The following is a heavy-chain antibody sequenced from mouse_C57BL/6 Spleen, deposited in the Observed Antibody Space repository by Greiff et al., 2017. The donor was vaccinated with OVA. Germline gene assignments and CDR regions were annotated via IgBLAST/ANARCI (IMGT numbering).Heavy chain of an antibody. V-gene: IGHV5-17*01. CDR3: ARLIYSYAMDY. J-gene: IGHJ4*01. D-gene: IGHD2-1*01. CDR2: ISSGSSTI. Sequence: EVQLQESGGGLVKPGGSLKLSCAASGFTFSDYGMHWVRQAPEKGLAWVAYISSGSSTIYYADTVKGRFTISRDNAKNTLFLQMTSLRSEDTAMYYCARLIYSYAMDYWGQGTSVTVSS. CDR1: GFTFSDYG.